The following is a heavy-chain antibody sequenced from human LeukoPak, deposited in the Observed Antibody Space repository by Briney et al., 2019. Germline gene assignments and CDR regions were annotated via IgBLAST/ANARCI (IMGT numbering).Heavy chain of an antibody. V-gene: IGHV3-30-3*01. Sequence: PGGSLRLSCAASGFTFSSYAMHWVRQAPGKGLEWVAVISYDGSNKYYADSVKGRFTISRDNSKNTLYLQMNSLRAEDTAVYYCARVLEDGYNFPFDYWGQGTLVTVSS. J-gene: IGHJ4*02. CDR3: ARVLEDGYNFPFDY. CDR2: ISYDGSNK. D-gene: IGHD5-24*01. CDR1: GFTFSSYA.